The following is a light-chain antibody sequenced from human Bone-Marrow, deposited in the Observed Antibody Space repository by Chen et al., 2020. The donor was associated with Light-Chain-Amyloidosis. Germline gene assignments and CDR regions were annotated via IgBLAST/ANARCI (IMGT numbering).Light chain of an antibody. V-gene: IGLV2-23*03. Sequence: QSALTQPASVSGSPGRSITISCTGTIIGTFNLVSWYQQNPGNAPKLVIYEGSRRPSEVSDRCSGSTSGNTASLTISGLQTDDEADYYCCSYGGYSTFVFGGVTKLTVL. J-gene: IGLJ2*01. CDR3: CSYGGYSTFV. CDR2: EGS. CDR1: IIGTFNL.